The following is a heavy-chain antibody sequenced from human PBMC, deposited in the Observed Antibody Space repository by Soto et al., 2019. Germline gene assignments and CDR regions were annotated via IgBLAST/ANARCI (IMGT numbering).Heavy chain of an antibody. Sequence: QLQLQESGPGLVKPSETLSLTCSVSGGSISSSRYYWGWIRQPPGKGLEWIGNIYYSGSTDYNPSLKSRVTISVDTSKNQFSLKLTSVTAADTAVYYCATYCTSTNCCRRAFDPWGQGTLVTVSS. V-gene: IGHV4-39*01. J-gene: IGHJ5*02. CDR2: IYYSGST. CDR3: ATYCTSTNCCRRAFDP. D-gene: IGHD2-2*01. CDR1: GGSISSSRYY.